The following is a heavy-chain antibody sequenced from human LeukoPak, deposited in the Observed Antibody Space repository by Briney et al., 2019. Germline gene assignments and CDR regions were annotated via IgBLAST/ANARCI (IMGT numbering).Heavy chain of an antibody. Sequence: GASVKVSCKASGYTFTSYGISWVRQAPGQGLEWMGWTSAYNGNTNYAQKLQGRVTMTTDTSTSTAYMELRSLRSDDTAVYYCARALYYYDSSGYYCDYWGQGILVTVSS. J-gene: IGHJ4*02. D-gene: IGHD3-22*01. CDR1: GYTFTSYG. CDR3: ARALYYYDSSGYYCDY. V-gene: IGHV1-18*01. CDR2: TSAYNGNT.